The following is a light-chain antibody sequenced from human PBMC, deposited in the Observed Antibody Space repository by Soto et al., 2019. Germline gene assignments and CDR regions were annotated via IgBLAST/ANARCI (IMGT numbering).Light chain of an antibody. CDR1: SNDVGGYNY. CDR3: SSYTTSSTYV. Sequence: SALTQPASVSGSPGQSITISCTGTSNDVGGYNYVSWYQQHLGKAPKLMIYEVSNRPSGISNRFSGSKSGNAASLTISGLQAEDEADYYCSSYTTSSTYVFGTGTKVPS. J-gene: IGLJ1*01. V-gene: IGLV2-14*01. CDR2: EVS.